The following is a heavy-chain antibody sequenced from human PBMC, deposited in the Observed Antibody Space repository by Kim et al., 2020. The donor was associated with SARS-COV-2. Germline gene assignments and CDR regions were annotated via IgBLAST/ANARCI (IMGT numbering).Heavy chain of an antibody. CDR2: IYHSGST. CDR3: ARGGSLFDY. V-gene: IGHV4-30-2*01. Sequence: SETLSLTCAVSGGSISSGGYSWSWIRQPPGKGLEWIGYIYHSGSTYYNPSLKSRVTISVDRSKNQFSLKLSSVTAADTAVYYCARGGSLFDYWGQGTLVTVSS. CDR1: GGSISSGGYS. J-gene: IGHJ4*02. D-gene: IGHD2-15*01.